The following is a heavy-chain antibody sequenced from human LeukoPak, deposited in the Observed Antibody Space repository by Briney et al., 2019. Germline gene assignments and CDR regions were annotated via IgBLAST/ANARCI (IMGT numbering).Heavy chain of an antibody. CDR1: GFTFGDYA. CDR2: IRSKAYGGTT. V-gene: IGHV3-49*04. Sequence: GRSLRLSCTASGFTFGDYAMSWVRQAPGKGLEWVGFIRSKAYGGTTEYAASVKGRFTISRDDSKSIAYLQMNSLKTEDTGVYYCTRDPAGAAMLSLQDYYYGMDVWGKGTTVTVSS. J-gene: IGHJ6*04. D-gene: IGHD2-2*01. CDR3: TRDPAGAAMLSLQDYYYGMDV.